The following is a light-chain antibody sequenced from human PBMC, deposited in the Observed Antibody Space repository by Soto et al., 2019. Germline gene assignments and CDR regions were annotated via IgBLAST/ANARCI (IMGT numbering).Light chain of an antibody. CDR2: LNSDGSH. J-gene: IGLJ2*01. CDR1: SGHSSDA. Sequence: QTVVTQSPSASASLGASVNLTCTLSSGHSSDAIAWHQQQPEKGPRFLMKLNSDGSHTKGDGIPGRFSGSSSGAERYLTISSLQSEDEADYYCQTWGTGIQVFGGGTQLTVL. CDR3: QTWGTGIQV. V-gene: IGLV4-69*01.